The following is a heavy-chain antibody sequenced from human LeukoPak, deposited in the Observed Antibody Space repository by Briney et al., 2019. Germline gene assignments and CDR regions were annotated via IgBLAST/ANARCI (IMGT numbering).Heavy chain of an antibody. J-gene: IGHJ5*02. Sequence: PGGSLRLSCVVSGFSFSNFGTHWVRQAPGKGLEWVAVISFDGNSKEYGDSVRGRFTISRDNSRNTLYLQMNSLRAEDTAVYYCAKDRGMRQIWNRFAPFGQGTLVTVSS. CDR1: GFSFSNFG. CDR2: ISFDGNSK. CDR3: AKDRGMRQIWNRFAP. V-gene: IGHV3-33*05.